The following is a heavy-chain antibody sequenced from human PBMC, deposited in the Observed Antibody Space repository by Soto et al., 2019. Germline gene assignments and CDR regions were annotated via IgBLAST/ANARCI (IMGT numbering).Heavy chain of an antibody. D-gene: IGHD3-9*01. CDR1: GFTFSGSA. CDR2: IRSKANSYAT. V-gene: IGHV3-73*01. Sequence: PGGSLRLSCAASGFTFSGSAMHWVRQASAKGLEWLGRIRSKANSYATAYAASVKGRFTISRDHSKNTAYLQMNSLKTEDTAVYYCTRLGGNYDSLTGYSYNGMDVWRQGTRVTV. J-gene: IGHJ6*02. CDR3: TRLGGNYDSLTGYSYNGMDV.